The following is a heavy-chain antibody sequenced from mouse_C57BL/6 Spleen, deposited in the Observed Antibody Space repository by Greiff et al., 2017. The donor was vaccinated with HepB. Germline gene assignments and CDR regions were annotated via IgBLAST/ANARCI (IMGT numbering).Heavy chain of an antibody. CDR3: ARDYGAWFAY. CDR1: GYAFSSSW. V-gene: IGHV1-82*01. J-gene: IGHJ3*01. CDR2: IYPGDGDT. Sequence: QVHVKQSGPELVKPGASVKISCKASGYAFSSSWMNWVKQRPGKGLEWIGRIYPGDGDTNYNGKFKGKATLTADKSSSTAYMQLSSLTSEDSAVYFCARDYGAWFAYWGQGTLVTVSA. D-gene: IGHD2-4*01.